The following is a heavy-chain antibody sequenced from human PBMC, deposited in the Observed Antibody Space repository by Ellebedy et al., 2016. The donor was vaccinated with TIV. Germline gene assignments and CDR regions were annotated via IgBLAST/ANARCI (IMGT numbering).Heavy chain of an antibody. D-gene: IGHD4-23*01. CDR1: GYSFTNYW. CDR3: ARHGYGANRYYYFYMDV. J-gene: IGHJ6*03. Sequence: GESLKISCKGSGYSFTNYWIGWVRRVPGKGLEWMGIIYPDDSDTRYSPTFRGQVTISADKSISTAYLQWSSLKASDTAMYSCARHGYGANRYYYFYMDVWGKGTTVTVSS. CDR2: IYPDDSDT. V-gene: IGHV5-51*01.